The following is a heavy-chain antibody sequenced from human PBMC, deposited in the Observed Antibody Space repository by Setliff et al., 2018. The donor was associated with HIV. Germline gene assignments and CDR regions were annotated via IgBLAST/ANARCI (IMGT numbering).Heavy chain of an antibody. CDR3: VRGARSGDRRFDY. CDR1: WESKINHD. Sequence: SETLSLTCSVSWESKINHDWGWIRQSPGRGLEWIGSMFRGGGRQFQPSLASRVSISGATSKNQFSLKMTSVTPADTATYFCVRGARSGDRRFDYWGQGTLVTVS. J-gene: IGHJ4*02. CDR2: MFRGGGR. V-gene: IGHV4-59*11. D-gene: IGHD3-22*01.